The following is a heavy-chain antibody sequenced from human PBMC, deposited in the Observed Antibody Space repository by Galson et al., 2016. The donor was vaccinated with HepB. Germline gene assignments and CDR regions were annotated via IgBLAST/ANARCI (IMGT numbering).Heavy chain of an antibody. CDR1: GFTFDSYA. CDR2: ISYDGSKK. J-gene: IGHJ6*02. Sequence: LRLSCAASGFTFDSYALHWVRQAPGKGLEWLALISYDGSKKYYADSVKGRFTISRDNAKNTLYLQMNSLRTEDTATYYCARDPSGITLIVVAMGYCYGLDVWGQGTTVTVS. D-gene: IGHD3-22*01. V-gene: IGHV3-30-3*01. CDR3: ARDPSGITLIVVAMGYCYGLDV.